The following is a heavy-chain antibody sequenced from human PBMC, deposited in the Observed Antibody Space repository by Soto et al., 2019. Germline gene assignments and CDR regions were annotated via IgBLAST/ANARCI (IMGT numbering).Heavy chain of an antibody. CDR3: AREYSSSWSNWFDP. Sequence: SETLSLTCTVSGGSISSYYWSWIRQPPGKRLEWIGYIYYSGSTNYNPSLKSRVTISVDTSKNQFSLKLSSVTAADTAVYYCAREYSSSWSNWFDPWGQGTLVTVSS. V-gene: IGHV4-59*01. D-gene: IGHD6-13*01. J-gene: IGHJ5*02. CDR2: IYYSGST. CDR1: GGSISSYY.